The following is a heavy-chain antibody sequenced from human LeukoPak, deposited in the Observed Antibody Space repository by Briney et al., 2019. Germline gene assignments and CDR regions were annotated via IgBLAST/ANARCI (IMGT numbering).Heavy chain of an antibody. Sequence: GGSLRLSCAASGFTFSSYGMHWVRQVPGKGLEWVAVISYDAESDYHVDSVKGRFTISRDNSKNTLYLQVSSLRTEDTAVYYCAKRAVDTAMVGFDYWGQGTLVTVSS. CDR2: ISYDAESD. CDR1: GFTFSSYG. CDR3: AKRAVDTAMVGFDY. V-gene: IGHV3-30*18. D-gene: IGHD5-18*01. J-gene: IGHJ4*02.